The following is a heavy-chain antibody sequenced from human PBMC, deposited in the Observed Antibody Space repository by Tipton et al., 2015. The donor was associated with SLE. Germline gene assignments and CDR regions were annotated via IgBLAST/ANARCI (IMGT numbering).Heavy chain of an antibody. V-gene: IGHV5-51*01. D-gene: IGHD6-6*01. CDR1: GYTFSNHY. Sequence: QSGAEVKEPGESLRISCQASGYTFSNHYIGWVRQMPGKGLEWIGIIYPGDSTTKYSPSFQGQGTMSVDESVSTAYLLWSSLKASDTAIYYCARRGWAARPHWFFDLWGRGTLVTV. CDR3: ARRGWAARPHWFFDL. CDR2: IYPGDSTT. J-gene: IGHJ2*01.